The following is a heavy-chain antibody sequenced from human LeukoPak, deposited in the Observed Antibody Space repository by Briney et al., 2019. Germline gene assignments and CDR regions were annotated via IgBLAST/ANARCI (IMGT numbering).Heavy chain of an antibody. CDR3: ATAPSISGKRGFDY. CDR1: GYTLTELS. V-gene: IGHV1-24*01. J-gene: IGHJ4*02. Sequence: GASVKVSCKVSGYTLTELSMHWVRQAPGKGLEWMGGFDPEDGETIYAQKFQGRVTMTEDTSTDTAYMELSSLRSEDTAVYYCATAPSISGKRGFDYWGQGTLVTVSS. D-gene: IGHD2-21*01. CDR2: FDPEDGET.